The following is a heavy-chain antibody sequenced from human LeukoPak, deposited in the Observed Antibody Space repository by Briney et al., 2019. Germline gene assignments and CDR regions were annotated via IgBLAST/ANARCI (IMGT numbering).Heavy chain of an antibody. V-gene: IGHV3-23*01. CDR3: AKEPKIGPYCGGDCYFDY. J-gene: IGHJ4*02. CDR2: ISGSGGST. CDR1: GFTFSSDA. D-gene: IGHD2-21*02. Sequence: GGSLRLSCAASGFTFSSDAMSWVRQAPGKGLEWVSAISGSGGSTYYADSVKGRFTISRDNSKNTLYLQMNSLRAEDPAVYYCAKEPKIGPYCGGDCYFDYWGQGTLVTVSS.